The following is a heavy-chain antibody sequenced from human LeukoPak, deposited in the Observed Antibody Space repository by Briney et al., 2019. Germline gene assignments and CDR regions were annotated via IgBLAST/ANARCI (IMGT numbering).Heavy chain of an antibody. V-gene: IGHV3-74*01. D-gene: IGHD1-20*01. CDR2: ISGDGATT. CDR1: GFTFSSYW. Sequence: GGSLRLSCAASGFTFSSYWMHWVRQAPGQGLVWVSRISGDGATTSYADSVKGRFTVFRDNAKSTLYLQMNSLRPEDAAVYYCARVLYNWNDCLDYWGQGTLVTVSS. CDR3: ARVLYNWNDCLDY. J-gene: IGHJ4*02.